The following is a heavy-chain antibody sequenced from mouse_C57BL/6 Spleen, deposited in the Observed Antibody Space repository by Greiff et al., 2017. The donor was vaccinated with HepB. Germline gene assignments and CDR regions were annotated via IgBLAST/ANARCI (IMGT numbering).Heavy chain of an antibody. CDR2: INYDGSST. Sequence: DVQLVESEGGLVQPGSSMKLSCTASGFTFSDYYMAWVRQVPEKGLEWVANINYDGSSTYYLDSLKSRFIISRDNAKNILYLQMSSLKSWDTATYYCASVSPCGYDGVAYWGQGTLVTVSA. CDR3: ASVSPCGYDGVAY. J-gene: IGHJ3*01. CDR1: GFTFSDYY. V-gene: IGHV5-16*01. D-gene: IGHD2-2*01.